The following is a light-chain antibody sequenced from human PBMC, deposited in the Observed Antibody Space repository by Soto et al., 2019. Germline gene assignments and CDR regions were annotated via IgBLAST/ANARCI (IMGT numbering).Light chain of an antibody. CDR2: EDS. CDR3: CSYARGSTLV. J-gene: IGLJ3*02. Sequence: QSALTQPASVSGSPGQSITISCTGTSSDVGSYNLVSWYQQHPGKAPKLMIYEDSKRPSGVSNRFFGSKSGNTASLTISGLQAEDEADSFCCSYARGSTLVFGGGTKLTVL. CDR1: SSDVGSYNL. V-gene: IGLV2-23*01.